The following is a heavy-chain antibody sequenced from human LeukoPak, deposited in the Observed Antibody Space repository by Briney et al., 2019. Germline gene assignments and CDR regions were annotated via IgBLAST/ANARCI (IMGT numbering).Heavy chain of an antibody. CDR1: GYTFTGYH. Sequence: ASVKVSCKASGYTFTGYHMHWVRQAPGQGLEWMGWINPNSGGTNYAQKFQGRVTMTRDTSISTAYMELSRLRSDDTAVYYCARGDYYYGSGYRTFDYWGQGTLVTVSS. V-gene: IGHV1-2*02. CDR2: INPNSGGT. D-gene: IGHD3-10*01. CDR3: ARGDYYYGSGYRTFDY. J-gene: IGHJ4*02.